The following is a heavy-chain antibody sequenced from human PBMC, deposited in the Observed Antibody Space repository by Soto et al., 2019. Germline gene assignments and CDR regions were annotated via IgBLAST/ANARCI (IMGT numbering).Heavy chain of an antibody. V-gene: IGHV3-21*06. J-gene: IGHJ4*02. CDR2: ISSSSDYI. CDR3: ARARVSATGPLDF. Sequence: GGSLRLSCAASGFTFTSYTMNWVRQAPGKGLEWVSSISSSSDYIYYADSMKGRVTISRDNAKNSLFLDMNSLTGEDTAVYYCARARVSATGPLDFWGQRTMVTVSS. CDR1: GFTFTSYT. D-gene: IGHD6-13*01.